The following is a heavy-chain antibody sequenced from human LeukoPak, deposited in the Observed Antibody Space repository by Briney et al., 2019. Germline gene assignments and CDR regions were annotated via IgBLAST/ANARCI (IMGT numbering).Heavy chain of an antibody. J-gene: IGHJ4*02. Sequence: GASVKVSCKASGYTFTGYYMHWVRQAPGQGLEWMGWINPNSGGTNYAQKFQGRVTMTRDTSISTAYMELSRLRSDDTAVYYCARDPASMVRGVIINYWGQGTLVTVSS. CDR3: ARDPASMVRGVIINY. V-gene: IGHV1-2*02. CDR1: GYTFTGYY. CDR2: INPNSGGT. D-gene: IGHD3-10*01.